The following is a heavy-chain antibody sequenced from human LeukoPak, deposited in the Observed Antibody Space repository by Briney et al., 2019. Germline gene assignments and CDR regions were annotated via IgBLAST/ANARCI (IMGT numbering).Heavy chain of an antibody. V-gene: IGHV5-51*01. CDR2: IYPDDSDT. J-gene: IGHJ5*02. D-gene: IGHD3-10*01. CDR1: GYSFTSYW. Sequence: GESLKISCKGSGYSFTSYWIAWVRQMPGKGLEWMGIIYPDDSDTRYSPSFQGQVTISADKSISTAFLQWSSLKASDTAMYYCARRGDREWFDPWGQGTLVTVSS. CDR3: ARRGDREWFDP.